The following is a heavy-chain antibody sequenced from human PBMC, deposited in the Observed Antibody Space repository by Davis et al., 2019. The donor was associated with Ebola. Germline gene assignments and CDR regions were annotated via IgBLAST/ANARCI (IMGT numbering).Heavy chain of an antibody. V-gene: IGHV3-11*06. CDR2: ISISSSYI. CDR3: ARKLAYCGGDCYSYFDY. CDR1: GFTFSDYY. D-gene: IGHD2-21*01. J-gene: IGHJ4*02. Sequence: GGSLRLSCAASGFTFSDYYMSWIRQAPGKGLEWVSSISISSSYIYYADPVKGRFTISRDNPKNSLYLQMNSLRAEDTAVYYCARKLAYCGGDCYSYFDYWGQGTLVTVSS.